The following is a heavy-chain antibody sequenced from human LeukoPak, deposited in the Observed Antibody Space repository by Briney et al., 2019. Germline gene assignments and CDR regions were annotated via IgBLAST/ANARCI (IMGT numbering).Heavy chain of an antibody. Sequence: PGGSLRPSCAASGFTFSSYWMHWVRQAPGKGLVWVSRINSDGSSTSYADSVKGRFTVSRDNSKNTLYLQMNSLRAEDTAVYYCARTYSGTFDYWGQGTLVTVSS. V-gene: IGHV3-74*01. J-gene: IGHJ4*02. CDR3: ARTYSGTFDY. CDR1: GFTFSSYW. CDR2: INSDGSST. D-gene: IGHD5-12*01.